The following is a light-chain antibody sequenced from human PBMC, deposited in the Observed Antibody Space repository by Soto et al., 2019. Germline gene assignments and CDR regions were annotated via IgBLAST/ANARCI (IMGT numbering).Light chain of an antibody. CDR2: EVS. V-gene: IGLV2-14*01. Sequence: ALTQPASVSWSPGQSITISCTVTSSDVGGYNYVSWYQQHPGKAPKLMIYEVSNRPSGVSNRFSGSKSGNTASLTISGLQAEDEADYYCSSYTSSSTLYVFGTGTKVTVL. CDR1: SSDVGGYNY. CDR3: SSYTSSSTLYV. J-gene: IGLJ1*01.